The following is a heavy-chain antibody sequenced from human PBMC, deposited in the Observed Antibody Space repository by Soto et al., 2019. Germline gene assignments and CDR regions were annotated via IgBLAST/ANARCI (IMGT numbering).Heavy chain of an antibody. CDR2: INHSGST. D-gene: IGHD6-25*01. J-gene: IGHJ6*03. Sequence: PSETLSLTCAVHGGPFSGYYWSWIRQPPGKGLEWIGEINHSGSTNYNPSLKSRVTISVDTSKNQFSLKLSSVTAADTAVYYCARGLSGYVYYYYYMDVWGKGTXVTVSS. CDR3: ARGLSGYVYYYYYMDV. CDR1: GGPFSGYY. V-gene: IGHV4-34*01.